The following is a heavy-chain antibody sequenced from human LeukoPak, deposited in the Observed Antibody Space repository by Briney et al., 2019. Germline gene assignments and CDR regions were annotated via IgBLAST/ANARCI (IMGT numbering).Heavy chain of an antibody. D-gene: IGHD3-10*01. CDR1: GGSISSYY. CDR2: IYYSGNT. J-gene: IGHJ4*02. CDR3: ARGALLWFGDRMEYYFDY. Sequence: PSETLSLTCAVYGGSISSYYWSWIRQPPGKGLEWIGFIYYSGNTNYNPSLKSRVTISVDTSKNQFSLKLSSMTAADTAVYYCARGALLWFGDRMEYYFDYWGQGTLLTVSS. V-gene: IGHV4-59*01.